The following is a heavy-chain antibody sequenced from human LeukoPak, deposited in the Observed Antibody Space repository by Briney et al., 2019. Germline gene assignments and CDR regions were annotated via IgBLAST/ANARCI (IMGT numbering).Heavy chain of an antibody. V-gene: IGHV3-21*01. D-gene: IGHD3-9*01. CDR1: GFTFSSYS. CDR2: ISSSSSYI. J-gene: IGHJ4*02. Sequence: GGSLRLSCSASGFTFSSYSMNWVRQAPGKGLEWVSSISSSSSYIYYADSVKGRFTISRDNAKNSLYLQMNSLRAEDTAVYYCARDASKSDYDILTGYYNILGDWGQGTLVTVSS. CDR3: ARDASKSDYDILTGYYNILGD.